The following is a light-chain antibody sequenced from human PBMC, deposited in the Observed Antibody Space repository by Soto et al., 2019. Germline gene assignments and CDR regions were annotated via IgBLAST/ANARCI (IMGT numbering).Light chain of an antibody. J-gene: IGKJ1*01. V-gene: IGKV1-5*03. CDR2: KAS. Sequence: DIQMTQSPSTLSGSVGDRVTITCRASQTISSWLAWYQQKPGKAPKLLIYKASTLKSGVPSRFSGSGSGTEFTPTISSIQPDDFATYYCQHYNSYSEAFGQGTKG. CDR1: QTISSW. CDR3: QHYNSYSEA.